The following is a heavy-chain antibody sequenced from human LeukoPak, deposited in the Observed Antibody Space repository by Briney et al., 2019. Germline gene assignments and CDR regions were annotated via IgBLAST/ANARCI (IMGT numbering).Heavy chain of an antibody. V-gene: IGHV1-46*01. CDR3: ARDSLGSMEY. J-gene: IGHJ4*02. CDR1: GYTFTNYY. Sequence: ASVKVSCKASGYTFTNYYMHWVRQAPGQGLEWMGIINPGGGSTSYAQKFQGRVTMTRDMSTSTVYMELSSLRSEDTAVYYCARDSLGSMEYWGQGTLVTVSS. D-gene: IGHD3-16*01. CDR2: INPGGGST.